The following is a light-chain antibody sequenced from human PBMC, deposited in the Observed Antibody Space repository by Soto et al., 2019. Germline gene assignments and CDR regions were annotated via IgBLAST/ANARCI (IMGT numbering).Light chain of an antibody. CDR2: EGG. V-gene: IGLV2-23*01. Sequence: QSALTQPASVSGSPGQSITISCTGTSSDVGNYNLVSWYQQYPGKAPKLMIYEGGKRPSGVSNRFSGPKSGNTASLTISGLQAEDEADYYCCSFALRSTLIFGGGTKLTVL. CDR1: SSDVGNYNL. J-gene: IGLJ2*01. CDR3: CSFALRSTLI.